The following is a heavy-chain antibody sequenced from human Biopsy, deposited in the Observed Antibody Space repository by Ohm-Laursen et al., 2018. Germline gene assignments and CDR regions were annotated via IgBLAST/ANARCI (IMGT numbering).Heavy chain of an antibody. CDR1: GGSVTNYC. D-gene: IGHD6-19*01. J-gene: IGHJ5*02. V-gene: IGHV4-59*02. CDR3: ASGGQWPKPYLRYFDP. Sequence: TLSLTCSVSGGSVTNYCWTWIRQPPGKGLEWIGYMYYNERTYYNPSLRGRVTISVDTSKNQISLRLSSVTAADTAVYYCASGGQWPKPYLRYFDPWGQGTLVTVSS. CDR2: MYYNERT.